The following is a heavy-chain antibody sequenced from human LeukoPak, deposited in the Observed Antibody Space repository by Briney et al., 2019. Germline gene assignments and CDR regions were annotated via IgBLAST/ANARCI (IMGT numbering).Heavy chain of an antibody. CDR3: ARDHLSLYNWNYFSDY. J-gene: IGHJ4*02. CDR2: MQQDGREI. Sequence: GGSLRLSCAASGFTFSRYWMSWVRQAPGKGLEWVANMQQDGREIYYVDSVKGRFTISRDNAKNSLYLQMNSLRAEDTAVYYCARDHLSLYNWNYFSDYWGQGTLVTVSS. CDR1: GFTFSRYW. V-gene: IGHV3-7*01. D-gene: IGHD1-7*01.